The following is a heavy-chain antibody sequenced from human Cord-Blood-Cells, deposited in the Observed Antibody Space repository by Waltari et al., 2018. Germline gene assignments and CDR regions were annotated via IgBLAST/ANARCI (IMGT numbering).Heavy chain of an antibody. Sequence: QVQLQQWGAGLLKPSETLSLTCDVYGGSFSGYYWSWIRQPPGKGLEWIGEINHSGSTNYNPSLKSRVTISVDTSKNQFSLKLSSVTAADTAVYYCARERGSSSHYYYYYMDVWGKGTTVTVSS. V-gene: IGHV4-34*01. CDR3: ARERGSSSHYYYYYMDV. D-gene: IGHD6-13*01. CDR1: GGSFSGYY. J-gene: IGHJ6*03. CDR2: INHSGST.